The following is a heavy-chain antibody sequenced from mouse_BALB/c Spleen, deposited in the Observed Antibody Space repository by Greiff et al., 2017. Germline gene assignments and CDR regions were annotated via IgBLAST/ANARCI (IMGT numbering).Heavy chain of an antibody. D-gene: IGHD1-1*01. CDR3: ARLYYGSSSWFAY. Sequence: VKLQESGAELVRPGSSVKISCKASGYAFSSYWMNWVKQRPGQGLEWIGQIYPGDGDTNYNGKFKGKATLTADKSSSTAYMQLSSLTSEDSAVYFCARLYYGSSSWFAYWGQGTLVTVSA. CDR2: IYPGDGDT. J-gene: IGHJ3*01. V-gene: IGHV1-80*01. CDR1: GYAFSSYW.